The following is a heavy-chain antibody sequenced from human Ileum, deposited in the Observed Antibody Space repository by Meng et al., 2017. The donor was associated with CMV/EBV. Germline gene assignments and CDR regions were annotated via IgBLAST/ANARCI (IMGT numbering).Heavy chain of an antibody. J-gene: IGHJ4*02. D-gene: IGHD3-10*01. CDR1: GYTFTSYY. Sequence: ASVKVSCKASGYTFTSYYMHWVRQAPGQGLEWMGIINPSGGSTSYAQKFQGRVTMTRDTSTSTVYMELSSLRSEDTAVYYCARDLYYYGSGSYYKMGYWGQGTLVTVSS. CDR3: ARDLYYYGSGSYYKMGY. V-gene: IGHV1-46*01. CDR2: INPSGGST.